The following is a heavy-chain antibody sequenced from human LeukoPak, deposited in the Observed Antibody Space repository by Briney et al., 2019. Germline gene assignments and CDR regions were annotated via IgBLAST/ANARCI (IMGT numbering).Heavy chain of an antibody. CDR3: AIQPWGSGNNWYFDL. CDR2: ISPNSGGT. CDR1: GYTFTAYY. V-gene: IGHV1-2*02. J-gene: IGHJ2*01. Sequence: GASVKVSCKASGYTFTAYYIHWVRQAPGQGLEWMGWISPNSGGTDYAQKFQGRVTMTRDTSISTAYVELSSLTSEDTAVYYCAIQPWGSGNNWYFDLWGRGTLVTVSS. D-gene: IGHD7-27*01.